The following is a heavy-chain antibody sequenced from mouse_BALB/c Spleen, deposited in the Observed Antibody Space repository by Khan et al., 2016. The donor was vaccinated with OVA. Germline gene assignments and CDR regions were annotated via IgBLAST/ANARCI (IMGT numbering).Heavy chain of an antibody. Sequence: VQLQESGAELVRPGSSVKISCKASGYAFSSYWMNWVKQRPGQGLEWIGQFYPGDGNTYYNGKFKGKATLTADKSSSTAYMQLTSRTSDDAAVYFCAREGYYGSRRAWFAYWGQGTLVTVSA. J-gene: IGHJ3*01. CDR1: GYAFSSYW. CDR3: AREGYYGSRRAWFAY. V-gene: IGHV1-80*01. CDR2: FYPGDGNT. D-gene: IGHD1-1*01.